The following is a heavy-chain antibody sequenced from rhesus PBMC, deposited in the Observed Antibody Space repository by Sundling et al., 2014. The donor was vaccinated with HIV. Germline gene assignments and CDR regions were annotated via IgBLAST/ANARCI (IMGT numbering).Heavy chain of an antibody. J-gene: IGHJ6*01. V-gene: IGHV4-127*01. D-gene: IGHD1-1*01. CDR2: FYSSHGNT. CDR3: ARDSPVVGWNYIYYGLDS. CDR1: GTSVRGGYG. Sequence: QVQLQESGPGLLKPSETLSLTCAVSGTSVRGGYGWGWIRQSPGKGLEWIGTFYSSHGNTYHNPSLKSRVTISTDTSKNQFSLKLSSVTAADTAVYFCARDSPVVGWNYIYYGLDSWGQGVAVTVSS.